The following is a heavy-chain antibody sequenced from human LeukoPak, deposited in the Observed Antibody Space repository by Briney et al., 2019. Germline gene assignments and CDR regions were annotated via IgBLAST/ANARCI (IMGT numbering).Heavy chain of an antibody. V-gene: IGHV6-1*01. J-gene: IGHJ6*02. CDR2: TYYRSKWYN. CDR3: ARLLPAAGSYYYYGVDV. D-gene: IGHD6-13*01. CDR1: GDSVSSNSAA. Sequence: SQTLSLTCAISGDSVSSNSAAWNWIRQSPSRGLEWLGRTYYRSKWYNDYAVSVKSRITINPDTSKNQFSLQLNSVTPEDTAVYYCARLLPAAGSYYYYGVDVWGQGTTVTVSS.